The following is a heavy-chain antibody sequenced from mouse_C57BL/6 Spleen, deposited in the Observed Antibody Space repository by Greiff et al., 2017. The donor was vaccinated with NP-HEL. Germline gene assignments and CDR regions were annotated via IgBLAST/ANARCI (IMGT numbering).Heavy chain of an antibody. J-gene: IGHJ4*01. CDR3: ARANWASYYAMDY. D-gene: IGHD4-1*01. V-gene: IGHV5-17*01. CDR2: ISSGSSTI. CDR1: GFTFSDYG. Sequence: EVKLVESGGGLVKPGGSLKLSCAASGFTFSDYGMHWVRQAPEKGLEWVAYISSGSSTIYYADTVKGRFTISRDNAKNTLFLQMTSLRSEDTAMYYCARANWASYYAMDYWGQGTSVTVSS.